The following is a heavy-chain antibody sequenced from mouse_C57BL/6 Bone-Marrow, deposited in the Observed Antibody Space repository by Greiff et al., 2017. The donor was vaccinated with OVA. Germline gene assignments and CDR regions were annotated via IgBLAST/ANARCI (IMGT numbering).Heavy chain of an antibody. V-gene: IGHV1-26*01. Sequence: VQLKESGPELVKPGASVKISCKASGYTFTDYYMNWVKQSHGKSLEWIGDINPNNGGTSYNQKFKGKATLTVDKSSSTAYMELRSLTSEDSAVYYCARGGYDGPFAYWGQGTLVTVSA. D-gene: IGHD2-3*01. J-gene: IGHJ3*01. CDR3: ARGGYDGPFAY. CDR1: GYTFTDYY. CDR2: INPNNGGT.